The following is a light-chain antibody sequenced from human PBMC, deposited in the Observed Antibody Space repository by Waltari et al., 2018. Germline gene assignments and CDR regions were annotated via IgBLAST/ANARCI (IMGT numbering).Light chain of an antibody. CDR3: QHLNNYPALT. CDR2: GAS. V-gene: IGKV1-9*01. J-gene: IGKJ4*01. CDR1: QGISNS. Sequence: DIQLTQSPSFLSASVGDRVTITCRASQGISNSLGWYQHKPGEAPNLLVYGASTLESGVPSRFSGSASGTDFTLTISSLQPEDFATYYCQHLNNYPALTFGGGTKVEIK.